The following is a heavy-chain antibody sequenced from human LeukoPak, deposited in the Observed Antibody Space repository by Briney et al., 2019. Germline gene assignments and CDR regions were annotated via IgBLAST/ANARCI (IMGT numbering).Heavy chain of an antibody. Sequence: GRSLRLSCAASGFTFSSYGMHWVRQAPGKGLEWVSAISGSGGSTYYAGSVKGRFTISRDNAKNSLYLQMNSLRAEDTAVYYCAGGNDYGDYPWGQGTLVTVSS. CDR3: AGGNDYGDYP. CDR2: ISGSGGST. CDR1: GFTFSSYG. D-gene: IGHD4-17*01. V-gene: IGHV3-23*01. J-gene: IGHJ5*02.